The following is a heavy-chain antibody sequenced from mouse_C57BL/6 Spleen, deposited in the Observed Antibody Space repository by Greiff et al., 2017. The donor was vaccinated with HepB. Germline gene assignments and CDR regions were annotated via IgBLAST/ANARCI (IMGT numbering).Heavy chain of an antibody. CDR2: IYPGSGST. V-gene: IGHV1-55*01. Sequence: QVQLQQPGAELVKPGASVKMSCKASGYTFTSYWITWVKQRPGQGLEWIGDIYPGSGSTNYNEKFKSKATLTVDTSSSTAYMQLSSLTSEDSAVYYCARRGVVDSSYAMDYWGQGTSVTVSS. D-gene: IGHD1-1*01. J-gene: IGHJ4*01. CDR3: ARRGVVDSSYAMDY. CDR1: GYTFTSYW.